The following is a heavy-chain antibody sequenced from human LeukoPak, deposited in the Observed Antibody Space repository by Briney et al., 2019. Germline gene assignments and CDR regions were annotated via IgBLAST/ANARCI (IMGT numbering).Heavy chain of an antibody. D-gene: IGHD1-26*01. CDR1: GFTFSDYY. V-gene: IGHV3-11*04. Sequence: PGGSLRLSCAASGFTFSDYYMSWIRQAPGKGLEWVSYISSSGSTIYYADSVRGRFTISRDNAKNSLYLQMNSLRAEDTAVYYCARDLGSKGRPTELFDYWGQGTLVTVSS. CDR2: ISSSGSTI. CDR3: ARDLGSKGRPTELFDY. J-gene: IGHJ4*02.